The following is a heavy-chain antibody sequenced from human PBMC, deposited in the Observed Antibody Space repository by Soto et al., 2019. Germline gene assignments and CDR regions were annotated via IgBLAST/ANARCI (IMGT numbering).Heavy chain of an antibody. CDR3: SHRSSTSGVVDC. V-gene: IGHV2-5*02. CDR1: GFSLCTSGVG. Sequence: QITLKESGPTLVNPTQTLTLTCTFSGFSLCTSGVGVGWIRQPPGKALERLALIYWDGDERCSPSLSTRLPIPKDHSKSQVVLTMTNMDPVDTATYYCSHRSSTSGVVDCWGQGTPVTASS. D-gene: IGHD2-2*01. CDR2: IYWDGDE. J-gene: IGHJ4*01.